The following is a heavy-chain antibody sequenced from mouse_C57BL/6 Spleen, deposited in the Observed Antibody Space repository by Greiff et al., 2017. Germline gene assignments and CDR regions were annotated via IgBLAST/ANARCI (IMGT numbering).Heavy chain of an antibody. CDR1: GFTFSSYA. V-gene: IGHV5-4*01. D-gene: IGHD2-1*01. J-gene: IGHJ2*01. CDR2: ISDGGSYT. Sequence: EVQGVESGGGLVKPGGSLKLSCAASGFTFSSYAMSWVRQTPEKRLEWVATISDGGSYTYYPDNVKGRFTISRDNAKTNLYLQMSHLKSEDTAMYYCARERENYSYYFDYWGQGTTLTVSS. CDR3: ARERENYSYYFDY.